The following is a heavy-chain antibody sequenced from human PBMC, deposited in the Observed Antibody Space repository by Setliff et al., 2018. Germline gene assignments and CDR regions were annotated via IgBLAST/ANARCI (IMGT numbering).Heavy chain of an antibody. Sequence: PGGSLRLSCAASGLTFSDHYMDWVRQAPGKGLEWVGRSRNKGNSYSTEYAASVKGRFTISRDDSKNSLYLQMNSLKTEDTAVYYCTRARDRSGYWDFDYWGQGTLVTVSS. D-gene: IGHD3-3*01. V-gene: IGHV3-72*01. CDR2: SRNKGNSYST. CDR3: TRARDRSGYWDFDY. CDR1: GLTFSDHY. J-gene: IGHJ4*02.